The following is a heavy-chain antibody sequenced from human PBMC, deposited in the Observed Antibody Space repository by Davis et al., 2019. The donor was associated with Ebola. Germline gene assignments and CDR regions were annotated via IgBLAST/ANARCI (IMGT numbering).Heavy chain of an antibody. D-gene: IGHD3-22*01. CDR1: GYTFTGYY. CDR2: INPSGGST. V-gene: IGHV1-46*01. J-gene: IGHJ3*02. CDR3: ASPDYYDSSGYSDAFDI. Sequence: ASVQVSCKASGYTFTGYYMHWVRQAPGQGLEWMGIINPSGGSTSYAQKFQGRVTMTRDTSTSTVYMELSSLRSEDTAVYYCASPDYYDSSGYSDAFDIWGQGTMVTVSS.